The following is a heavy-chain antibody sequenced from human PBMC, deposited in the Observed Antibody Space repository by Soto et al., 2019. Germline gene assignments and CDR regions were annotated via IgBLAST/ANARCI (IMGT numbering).Heavy chain of an antibody. J-gene: IGHJ5*02. CDR2: IIPIFGTA. V-gene: IGHV1-69*12. CDR3: ARGGEQWLVQDWFDP. CDR1: GGTFSSYA. D-gene: IGHD6-19*01. Sequence: QVQLVQSGAEVKKPGSSVKVSCKASGGTFSSYAISWVRQAPGQGLEWMGGIIPIFGTANYAQKFQGRVPITADESTSTVYMELSSLRSEDTAVYYCARGGEQWLVQDWFDPWGQGTLVTVSS.